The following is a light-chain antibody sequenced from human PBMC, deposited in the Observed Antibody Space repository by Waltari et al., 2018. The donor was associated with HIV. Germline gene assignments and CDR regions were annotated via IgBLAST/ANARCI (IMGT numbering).Light chain of an antibody. CDR1: ALPKQS. Sequence: SSDLTQPPSMSLSPGQTARITCSGHALPKQSVYWSQQKPGQAPVLIISRDNERPSGVPVRFSGSRSGTTATATLTISGVQTEDEADYYCQSADITNIWVFGGGTKLTVL. V-gene: IGLV3-25*03. J-gene: IGLJ2*01. CDR3: QSADITNIWV. CDR2: RDN.